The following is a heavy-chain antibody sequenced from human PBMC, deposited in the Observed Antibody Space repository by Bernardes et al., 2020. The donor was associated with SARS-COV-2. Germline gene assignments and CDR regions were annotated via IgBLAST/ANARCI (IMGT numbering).Heavy chain of an antibody. D-gene: IGHD2-15*01. CDR3: ARCSSSRKFEY. CDR2: IYYSGTT. V-gene: IGHV4-59*01. J-gene: IGHJ4*02. Sequence: SETLSLTCTVSGGSISSYYWTWIRQSPGKGLEWIGYIYYSGTTKYDPSLKSRVTMSVDTSKNQFSLNLTSVTAADSAVYYCARCSSSRKFEYWGQGILVTVSS. CDR1: GGSISSYY.